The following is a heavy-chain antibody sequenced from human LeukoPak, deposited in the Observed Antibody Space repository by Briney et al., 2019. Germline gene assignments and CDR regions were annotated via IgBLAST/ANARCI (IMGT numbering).Heavy chain of an antibody. D-gene: IGHD6-19*01. CDR3: AKWVAVAADTRDYFDY. J-gene: IGHJ4*02. CDR1: GFTFSSFA. V-gene: IGHV3-23*05. Sequence: PGGSLRLSCAASGFTFSSFAMNWVRQGPGKGLEWVSTIFGSVSRRYSADSVKGRFTISRDNSKNTLYLPMNSLRAEDTAIYYCAKWVAVAADTRDYFDYWGQGTLVTVSS. CDR2: IFGSVSRR.